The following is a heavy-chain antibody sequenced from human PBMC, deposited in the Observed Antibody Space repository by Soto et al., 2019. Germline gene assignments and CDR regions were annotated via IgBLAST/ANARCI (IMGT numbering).Heavy chain of an antibody. CDR3: ARSGGLDRDFNY. Sequence: QVQLVQSGAEVKKPGSSVKVSCKASGGTFSSDSFSWLRQAPGQGLEWMGGIIPMFDTPIYAQKFQDRVTIPADESTSPAYMQLSSLRSGDTAVYYCARSGGLDRDFNYWGQGSLVTVSS. CDR1: GGTFSSDS. D-gene: IGHD2-15*01. V-gene: IGHV1-69*12. CDR2: IIPMFDTP. J-gene: IGHJ4*02.